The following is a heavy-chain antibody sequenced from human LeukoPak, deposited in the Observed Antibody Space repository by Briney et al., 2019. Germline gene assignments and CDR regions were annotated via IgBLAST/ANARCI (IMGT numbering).Heavy chain of an antibody. CDR2: IYYSGST. D-gene: IGHD3-10*01. CDR1: GGFISSGGYY. V-gene: IGHV4-31*03. Sequence: SETLSLTCTVSGGFISSGGYYWSWIRQHPGKGLEWIGYIYYSGSTYYNPSLRGRVTISVDTSKNHFSLKLSSVTAADTAVYYCARVGYGSGSNHLDYWGQGTLVTVSS. CDR3: ARVGYGSGSNHLDY. J-gene: IGHJ4*02.